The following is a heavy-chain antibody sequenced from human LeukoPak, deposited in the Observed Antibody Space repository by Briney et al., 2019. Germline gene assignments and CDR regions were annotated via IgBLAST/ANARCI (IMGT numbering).Heavy chain of an antibody. J-gene: IGHJ4*02. V-gene: IGHV4-59*01. CDR1: GGSTSSYY. Sequence: KPSETLSLTCTVSGGSTSSYYWSWIRQPPGKGLEWIGYIYYSGSTNYNPSLKSRVTISVDTSKNQFSLKLSSVTAADTAVYYCARTSPVAAFDYWGQGTLVTVSS. D-gene: IGHD6-19*01. CDR3: ARTSPVAAFDY. CDR2: IYYSGST.